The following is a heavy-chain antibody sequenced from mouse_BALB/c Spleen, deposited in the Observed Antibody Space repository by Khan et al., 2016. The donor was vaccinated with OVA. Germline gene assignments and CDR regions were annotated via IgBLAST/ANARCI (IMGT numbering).Heavy chain of an antibody. V-gene: IGHV3-8*02. CDR2: ILYSGST. Sequence: EVQLVETGPSLVKPSQTLSLTCSVTGDSITSGYWCWIRKFPGNKLEYMGYILYSGSTYYNPSLKSRISITRHPSQNQYYLQLNSVTTEDTATYYCARSTYRYAFAYWGQGTLVTGSA. J-gene: IGHJ3*01. D-gene: IGHD2-14*01. CDR1: GDSITSGY. CDR3: ARSTYRYAFAY.